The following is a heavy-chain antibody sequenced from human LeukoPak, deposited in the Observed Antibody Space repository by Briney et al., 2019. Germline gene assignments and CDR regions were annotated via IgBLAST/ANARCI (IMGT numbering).Heavy chain of an antibody. D-gene: IGHD3-9*01. J-gene: IGHJ4*02. CDR3: VKGGYDILTGYTSFDY. CDR1: GFTFSSYA. V-gene: IGHV3-64D*06. CDR2: ISSNGGST. Sequence: GGSLRLSCSASGFTFSSYAMHWVRQAPGKGLEYGSAISSNGGSTYYADSVKGRFTISRDNSKNTLYLQMSSLRAEDTAVYYCVKGGYDILTGYTSFDYWGQGPLVTVSS.